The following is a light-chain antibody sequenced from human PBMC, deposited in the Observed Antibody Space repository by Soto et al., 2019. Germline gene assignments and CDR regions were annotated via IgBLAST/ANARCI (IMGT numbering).Light chain of an antibody. Sequence: EIVLTQSPGTLSLSPGERATLSCRASQSVGRNYLAWYQQKPGQAPRLLIYGASSRATGIPDRFSGSGSGTDFTLTLSRLEPEAFAVYYCQQYASSPHTFGGGTKVEIK. CDR1: QSVGRNY. CDR2: GAS. J-gene: IGKJ4*01. V-gene: IGKV3-20*01. CDR3: QQYASSPHT.